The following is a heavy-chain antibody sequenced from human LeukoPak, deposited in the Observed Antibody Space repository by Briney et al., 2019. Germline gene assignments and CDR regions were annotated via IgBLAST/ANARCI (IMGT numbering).Heavy chain of an antibody. CDR2: ISYDGSNK. Sequence: PGRSLRLSCAASGFTFSSYAMHWVRQAPGKGLEWVAVISYDGSNKYYADSVKGRFTISRDNAKNSLYLQMNSLRTEDTAVYYCAAGGAYWGQGTLVTVSS. V-gene: IGHV3-30-3*01. CDR3: AAGGAY. CDR1: GFTFSSYA. D-gene: IGHD2-8*02. J-gene: IGHJ4*02.